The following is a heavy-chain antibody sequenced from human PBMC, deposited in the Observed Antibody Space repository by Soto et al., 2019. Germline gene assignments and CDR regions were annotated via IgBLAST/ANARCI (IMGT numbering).Heavy chain of an antibody. J-gene: IGHJ2*01. Sequence: SETLSLTCTFSGGSISSGDYYWSWIRQPPGKGLEWIGYIYYSGSTYYNPSLKSRVTISVDTSKNQFSLKLSSVTAADTAVYYCARGGDYYDSSGYYGPGYFDLWGRGTLVTVSS. D-gene: IGHD3-22*01. V-gene: IGHV4-30-4*01. CDR1: GGSISSGDYY. CDR2: IYYSGST. CDR3: ARGGDYYDSSGYYGPGYFDL.